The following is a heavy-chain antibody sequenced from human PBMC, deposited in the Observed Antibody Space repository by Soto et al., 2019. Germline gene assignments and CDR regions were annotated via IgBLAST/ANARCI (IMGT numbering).Heavy chain of an antibody. V-gene: IGHV4-34*08. J-gene: IGHJ4*02. D-gene: IGHD2-2*01. CDR1: GGSLCISV. CDR2: INHSGST. Sequence: LASAACGGSLCISVLGGIRQPPGQAMEWIGEINHSGSTNYNPSLKSRVTISVDTSKNQFSLKLSSVTAADTAVYYCAVSLDDCSSTSCFSRSSSPVRYWGQGTLVTVSS. CDR3: AVSLDDCSSTSCFSRSSSPVRY.